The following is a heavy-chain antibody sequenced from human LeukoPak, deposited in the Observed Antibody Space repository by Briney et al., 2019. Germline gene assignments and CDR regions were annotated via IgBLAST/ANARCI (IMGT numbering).Heavy chain of an antibody. J-gene: IGHJ4*02. V-gene: IGHV7-4-1*01. CDR1: GYTFTSYA. CDR2: INTNTGNP. Sequence: ASVKVSCKASGYTFTSYAMNWVRQAPGQGVEWMGWINTNTGNPTYAQGFTGRFVFSLDTSVSTAYLQIRSLKAEDTAVYYCARGGLCSSTSCYEGAGFDYWGQGTLVTVSS. D-gene: IGHD2-2*01. CDR3: ARGGLCSSTSCYEGAGFDY.